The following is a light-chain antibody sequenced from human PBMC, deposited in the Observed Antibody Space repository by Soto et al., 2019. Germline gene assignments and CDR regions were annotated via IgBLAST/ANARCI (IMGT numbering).Light chain of an antibody. Sequence: DIQMTQSPSALSASVGDRVTITCRASQSINSWMAWYQQKSGKAPKLLIYNASSLESGVPSRFSGSGSGTEFTLVISGLQPDDFATYYCQQYNSYPLTFGGGTKVEIK. CDR2: NAS. J-gene: IGKJ4*01. CDR1: QSINSW. V-gene: IGKV1-5*03. CDR3: QQYNSYPLT.